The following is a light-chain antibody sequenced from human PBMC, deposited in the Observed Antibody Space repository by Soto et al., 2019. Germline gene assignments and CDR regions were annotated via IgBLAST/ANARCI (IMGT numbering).Light chain of an antibody. CDR2: SNN. Sequence: QSVLTQPPSASGTPGQRVTISCSGSSSNIGSNYVYWYQQLPGTAPKLLIYSNNQRPSGVPDRFSGSKSGTSASLAISGLRSEDEADYYCAAWDDSLYVIFGGGTQLTVL. CDR3: AAWDDSLYVI. J-gene: IGLJ2*01. V-gene: IGLV1-47*02. CDR1: SSNIGSNY.